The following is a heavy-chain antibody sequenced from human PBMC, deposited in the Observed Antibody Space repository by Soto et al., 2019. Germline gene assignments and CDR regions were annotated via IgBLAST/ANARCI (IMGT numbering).Heavy chain of an antibody. D-gene: IGHD6-19*01. V-gene: IGHV3-33*01. J-gene: IGHJ6*02. CDR1: GFTFSRYG. CDR3: ARDEVAVSGTSSHYGMDV. Sequence: PGGSLRLSCAASGFTFSRYGLHGVRQAPGGGLEWVAVIWYDGNYKYYTDSVKGRFTISRDDSKNTLYLQMNSLRAEDTAVYYCARDEVAVSGTSSHYGMDVWGQGTTVTVSS. CDR2: IWYDGNYK.